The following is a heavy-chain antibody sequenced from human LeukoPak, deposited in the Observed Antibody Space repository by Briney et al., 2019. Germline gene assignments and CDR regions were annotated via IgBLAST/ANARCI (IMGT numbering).Heavy chain of an antibody. D-gene: IGHD5-12*01. CDR1: GYTFTSYD. J-gene: IGHJ1*01. CDR2: MNPNSGNT. CDR3: ARVVRGYSGYDRKSYWYFQH. Sequence: GASVKVSCKASGYTFTSYDINWVRQATGQGLEWMGWMNPNSGNTGYAQKFQGRVTMTRNTSISTAYMELSSLRSEDTAVYYCARVVRGYSGYDRKSYWYFQHWGQGTLVTVSS. V-gene: IGHV1-8*01.